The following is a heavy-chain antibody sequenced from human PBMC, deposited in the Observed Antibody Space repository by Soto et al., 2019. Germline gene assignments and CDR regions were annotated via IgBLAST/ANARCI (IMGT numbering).Heavy chain of an antibody. J-gene: IGHJ4*02. Sequence: SETLSLTCAVYGGSFSGYYWSWIRQPPGKGLEWIGEINHSGSTNYNPSLKSRVTISVDTSKNQFSLKLNSVTAADTAVYYCARGRRTAVTIDYWGQGTLVTVS. D-gene: IGHD4-17*01. V-gene: IGHV4-34*01. CDR3: ARGRRTAVTIDY. CDR2: INHSGST. CDR1: GGSFSGYY.